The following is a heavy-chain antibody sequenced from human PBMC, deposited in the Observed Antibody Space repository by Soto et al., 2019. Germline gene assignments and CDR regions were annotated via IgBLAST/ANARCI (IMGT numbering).Heavy chain of an antibody. CDR2: ISSNGHST. Sequence: EVQLVESGGGLVQPGGSLRLSCAASGFTFSNYAMHWVRQAPGKGLEYVSTISSNGHSTDYANSVKGRFTISRDNSMNTLYLPMCSLRAEDMAVYYCARGSNGYHVDYWGQGNLVTVSS. CDR1: GFTFSNYA. V-gene: IGHV3-64*01. D-gene: IGHD5-12*01. CDR3: ARGSNGYHVDY. J-gene: IGHJ4*02.